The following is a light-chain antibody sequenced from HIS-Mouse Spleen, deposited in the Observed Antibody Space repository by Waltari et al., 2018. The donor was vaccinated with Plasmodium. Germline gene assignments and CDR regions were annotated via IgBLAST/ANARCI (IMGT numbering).Light chain of an antibody. CDR2: GAS. CDR3: QQYGSSYT. CDR1: QSVSSSY. J-gene: IGKJ2*01. Sequence: EIVLTQSPGTLSLSPGERATLSCRASQSVSSSYVAWYQQNPGQAPRLLIYGASSRATGIPDRFSGSGSGTDFTLTISRLEPEDFAVYYCQQYGSSYTFGQGTKLEIK. V-gene: IGKV3-20*01.